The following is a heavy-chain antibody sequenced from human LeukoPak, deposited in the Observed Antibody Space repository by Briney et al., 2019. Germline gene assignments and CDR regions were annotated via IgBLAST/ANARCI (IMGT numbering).Heavy chain of an antibody. D-gene: IGHD6-6*01. CDR1: GFTFSSYS. J-gene: IGHJ5*02. V-gene: IGHV3-48*01. CDR2: ISSSSSTI. CDR3: ARVEAAVGSSTALLDP. Sequence: GGSLRLSCAASGFTFSSYSMNWVRQAPGKGLEWVSYISSSSSTIYYADSVKGRFTISRDNAKNSLYLQMNSLRAEDTAVYYCARVEAAVGSSTALLDPWGQGTLVTVSS.